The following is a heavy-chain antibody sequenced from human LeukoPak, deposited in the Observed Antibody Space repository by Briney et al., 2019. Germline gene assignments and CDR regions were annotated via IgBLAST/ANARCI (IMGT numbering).Heavy chain of an antibody. J-gene: IGHJ4*02. V-gene: IGHV3-30-3*02. Sequence: GGSLRLSCAASGFIFSDYAMQWVRQAPGKGLEWVAVISNNGVKTSYADSVRGQFTISRDNSKNTLYVEVNSLRPEDTAMYYCAKSLWPNYYDSSGYSGYWGQGTLVTVSS. CDR3: AKSLWPNYYDSSGYSGY. D-gene: IGHD3-22*01. CDR1: GFIFSDYA. CDR2: ISNNGVKT.